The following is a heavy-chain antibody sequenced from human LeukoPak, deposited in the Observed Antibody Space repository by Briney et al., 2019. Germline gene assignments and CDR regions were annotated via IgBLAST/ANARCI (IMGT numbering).Heavy chain of an antibody. V-gene: IGHV3-64*01. CDR1: GFTFSSYA. D-gene: IGHD1-1*01. J-gene: IGHJ4*02. Sequence: GGSLRLSCAASGFTFSSYAMHWVRQAPGKGLEYVSAISSNGGSTYYANSVKGKFTISRDNSKNTLYLQMGSLRAEDMAVYYCARDAEGTFDYWGQGTLVTVSS. CDR3: ARDAEGTFDY. CDR2: ISSNGGST.